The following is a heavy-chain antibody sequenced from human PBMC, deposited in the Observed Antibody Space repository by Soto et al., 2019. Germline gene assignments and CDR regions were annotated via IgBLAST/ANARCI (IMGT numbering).Heavy chain of an antibody. D-gene: IGHD2-15*01. CDR2: ISYDGSNK. Sequence: PGGSLRLSCAASGFTFSSYAMHWVRQAPGKGLEWVAVISYDGSNKYYADSVKGRFTISRDNSKNTLYLQMNSLRAEDTAVYYCARGVVVAATDYWGQGTRVTVSS. CDR1: GFTFSSYA. V-gene: IGHV3-30-3*01. CDR3: ARGVVVAATDY. J-gene: IGHJ4*02.